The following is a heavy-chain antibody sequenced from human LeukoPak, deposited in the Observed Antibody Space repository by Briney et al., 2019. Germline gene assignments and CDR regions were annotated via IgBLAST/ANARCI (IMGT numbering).Heavy chain of an antibody. J-gene: IGHJ4*02. CDR1: GYSFTNYW. V-gene: IGHV5-51*01. D-gene: IGHD4-17*01. CDR3: ARRPLRSAVTTGSFDY. CDR2: IYAGGSDI. Sequence: GESLKISCEASGYSFTNYWIGWVRQMPGRGLEWMGIIYAGGSDIRYSPSFRGQVTISADKSINTAYPQWSSPKASDTAMYYCARRPLRSAVTTGSFDYWGQGTLVTVSS.